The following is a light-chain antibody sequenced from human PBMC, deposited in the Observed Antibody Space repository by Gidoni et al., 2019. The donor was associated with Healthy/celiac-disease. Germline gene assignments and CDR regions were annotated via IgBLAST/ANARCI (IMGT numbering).Light chain of an antibody. CDR3: QQYYSTPRG. CDR1: QSVLYSSNNKNY. Sequence: DIVMTQSPDSLAVSLGERATINCKSSQSVLYSSNNKNYLAWYQQKPGQPPKLLIYWASTRESGVPDRFSGSGSGTDFTLTISSLQAEDVAVYYCQQYYSTPRGFXQXTKLEIK. V-gene: IGKV4-1*01. CDR2: WAS. J-gene: IGKJ2*03.